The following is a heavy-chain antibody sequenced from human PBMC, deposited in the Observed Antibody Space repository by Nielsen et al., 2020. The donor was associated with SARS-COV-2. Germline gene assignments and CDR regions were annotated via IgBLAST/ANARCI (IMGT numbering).Heavy chain of an antibody. CDR3: ARDYKRLYSSSSTGWFDP. V-gene: IGHV1-69*13. D-gene: IGHD6-6*01. CDR1: GGTISSYA. J-gene: IGHJ5*02. CDR2: IIPIFGTA. Sequence: SVKVSCKASGGTISSYAISWVRQAPGQGLEWMGGIIPIFGTANYAQKFQGRVTITADESTSTAYMELSSLRSEDTAVYYCARDYKRLYSSSSTGWFDPWGQGTLVTVSS.